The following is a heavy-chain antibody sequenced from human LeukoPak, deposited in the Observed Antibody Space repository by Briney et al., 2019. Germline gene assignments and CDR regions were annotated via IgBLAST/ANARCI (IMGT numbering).Heavy chain of an antibody. D-gene: IGHD3-22*01. CDR1: GFPFSSFG. J-gene: IGHJ4*02. CDR3: AKETPLGYYYDSSD. CDR2: IRYDGSNK. Sequence: PGMSLRLSCAASGFPFSSFGLHWVRQAPGKGLEWVAFIRYDGSNKYYADSVKGRFTISRDNSKNTLYLQMNSLRAEDTAVYYCAKETPLGYYYDSSDWGQGTLVTVSS. V-gene: IGHV3-30*02.